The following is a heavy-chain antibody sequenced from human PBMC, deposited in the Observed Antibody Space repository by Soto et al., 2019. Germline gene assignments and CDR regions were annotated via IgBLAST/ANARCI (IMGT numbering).Heavy chain of an antibody. D-gene: IGHD3-22*01. CDR1: GYSFTSYW. CDR2: IYPSDSDT. CDR3: ARHAQEYDSSGYYIPYYYYGMDV. Sequence: GESLKISCKGSGYSFTSYWIGWVRQMPGKGLEWMGIIYPSDSDTRYSPSFQGQVTISADKSISTAYLQWSSLKASDTAMYYCARHAQEYDSSGYYIPYYYYGMDVWGQGTTVTVSS. J-gene: IGHJ6*02. V-gene: IGHV5-51*01.